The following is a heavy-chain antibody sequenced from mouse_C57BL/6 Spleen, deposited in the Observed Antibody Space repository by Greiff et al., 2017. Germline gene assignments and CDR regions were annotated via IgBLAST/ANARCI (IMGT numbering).Heavy chain of an antibody. V-gene: IGHV10-1*01. J-gene: IGHJ2*01. CDR3: VRGGYDYDGYYFDY. CDR1: GFSFNTYA. D-gene: IGHD2-4*01. CDR2: IRSKSNNYAT. Sequence: EVQLVESGGGLVQPKGSLKLSCAASGFSFNTYAMNWVRQAPGKGLEWVARIRSKSNNYATYYADSVKDRFTISRDDSESMLYLQMNNLKTADTAMYYCVRGGYDYDGYYFDYWGQGTTLTVSS.